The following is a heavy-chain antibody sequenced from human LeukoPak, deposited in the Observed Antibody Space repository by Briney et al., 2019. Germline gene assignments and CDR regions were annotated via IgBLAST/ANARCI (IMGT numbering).Heavy chain of an antibody. CDR1: GGTFSSYA. V-gene: IGHV1-69*04. Sequence: ASVKVSCKASGGTFSSYATSWVRQAPGQGLEWMGRIIPTLGIANYAQKFQGRVTITADKSTSTAYMELSSLRSEDTAVYYCAVLWFGRGGDYWGQGTLVTVSS. D-gene: IGHD3-10*01. J-gene: IGHJ4*02. CDR3: AVLWFGRGGDY. CDR2: IIPTLGIA.